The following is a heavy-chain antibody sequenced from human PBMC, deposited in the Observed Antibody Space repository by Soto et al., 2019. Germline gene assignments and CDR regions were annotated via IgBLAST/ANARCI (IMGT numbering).Heavy chain of an antibody. D-gene: IGHD3-10*01. Sequence: SETLCLSCAVYGGSCGGYGGSWIRQPPGKGLEWIGYIYYSGSTNYNPSLKSRVTISVDTSKNQFSLTLNSVTAADTAVYYCARTPFYYFGLGTHLYYFDFWDQGALVTVSS. CDR1: GGSCGGYG. CDR3: ARTPFYYFGLGTHLYYFDF. V-gene: IGHV4-59*01. J-gene: IGHJ4*02. CDR2: IYYSGST.